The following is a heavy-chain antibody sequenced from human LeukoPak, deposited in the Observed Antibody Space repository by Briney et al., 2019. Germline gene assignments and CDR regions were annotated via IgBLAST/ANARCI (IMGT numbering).Heavy chain of an antibody. J-gene: IGHJ4*02. Sequence: PGGSLRLSCKASGFIFSNYAMSWVRQAPGKGLEWVSIITGSGGNSYYTDSVKGRFTLSRDNSKNTLFLQMNSLRAEDTAVYYCAKEPPILTGYYWDYWGQGTLVTVSS. V-gene: IGHV3-23*01. CDR2: ITGSGGNS. D-gene: IGHD3-9*01. CDR1: GFIFSNYA. CDR3: AKEPPILTGYYWDY.